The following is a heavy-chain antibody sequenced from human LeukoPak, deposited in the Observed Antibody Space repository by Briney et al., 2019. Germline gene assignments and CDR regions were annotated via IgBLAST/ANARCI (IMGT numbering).Heavy chain of an antibody. Sequence: ASVKVSCEASGYTFTSYDISWVRQATGQGLEWMGWMNPNSGNTGYAQKFQGRVTMTRNTSISTAYMELSSLRSEDTAVYYCARGLINRSGWYVHYRIFDYWGQGTLVTVSS. J-gene: IGHJ4*02. CDR2: MNPNSGNT. V-gene: IGHV1-8*01. CDR1: GYTFTSYD. D-gene: IGHD6-19*01. CDR3: ARGLINRSGWYVHYRIFDY.